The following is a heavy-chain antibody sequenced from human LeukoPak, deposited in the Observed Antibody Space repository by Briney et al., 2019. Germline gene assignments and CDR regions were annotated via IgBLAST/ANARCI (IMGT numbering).Heavy chain of an antibody. V-gene: IGHV1-2*02. Sequence: ASVKVSCKASGYTSTDYYMHWVRQAPGQGLEWVGWINPTSGGTNYAQKFQDRVTMTRDTSNNTSYMELSRLRSDDTAVYYCAREFRSTTWSYDAFDLWGQGTMVTVSS. CDR2: INPTSGGT. CDR1: GYTSTDYY. CDR3: AREFRSTTWSYDAFDL. D-gene: IGHD1-7*01. J-gene: IGHJ3*01.